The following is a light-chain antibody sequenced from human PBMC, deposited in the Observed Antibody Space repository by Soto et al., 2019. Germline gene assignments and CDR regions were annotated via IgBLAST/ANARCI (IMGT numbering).Light chain of an antibody. Sequence: QSALTQPPSASGSPGQSVTISCTGTSSDVGGYNYVSWYQQHPGKAPKLMIYEVSKRPSGVPDRFSGSKSGNTASLTVSALEAEHEADYYCSSYAGGNNLVFGGGTKPTVL. CDR1: SSDVGGYNY. CDR2: EVS. J-gene: IGLJ2*01. V-gene: IGLV2-8*01. CDR3: SSYAGGNNLV.